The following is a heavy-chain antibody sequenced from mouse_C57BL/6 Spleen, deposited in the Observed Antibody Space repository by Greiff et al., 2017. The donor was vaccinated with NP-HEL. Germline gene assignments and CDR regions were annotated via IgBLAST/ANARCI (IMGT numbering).Heavy chain of an antibody. CDR1: GYSITSGYY. Sequence: EVKLQESGPGLVKPSQSLSLTCSVTGYSITSGYYWNWIRQFPGNKLEWMGYISYDGSNNYNPSLKNRISITRDTSKNQFFLKLNSVTTEDTATYYCARPYYGSSYDYAMDYWGQGTSVTVSS. V-gene: IGHV3-6*01. J-gene: IGHJ4*01. CDR3: ARPYYGSSYDYAMDY. D-gene: IGHD1-1*01. CDR2: ISYDGSN.